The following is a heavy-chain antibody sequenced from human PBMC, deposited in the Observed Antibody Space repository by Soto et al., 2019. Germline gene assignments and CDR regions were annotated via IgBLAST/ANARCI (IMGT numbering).Heavy chain of an antibody. CDR2: IYYSGST. J-gene: IGHJ6*02. V-gene: IGHV4-39*01. CDR1: GGSISSSSYY. D-gene: IGHD3-3*01. Sequence: SETLSLTCTVSGGSISSSSYYWGWIRQPPGKGLEWIGSIYYSGSTYYNPSLKSRVTISVDTSKNQFSLKLSSVTAADTAVYYCARNYLPAHRYYDFWSGHGPTRYYDCDYGIDVCCPGTTVTVS. CDR3: ARNYLPAHRYYDFWSGHGPTRYYDCDYGIDV.